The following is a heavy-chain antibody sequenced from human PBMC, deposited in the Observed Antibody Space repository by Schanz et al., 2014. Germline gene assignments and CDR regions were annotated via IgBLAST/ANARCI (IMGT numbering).Heavy chain of an antibody. J-gene: IGHJ4*02. CDR2: ITGSGGTT. CDR1: GFTFNSYA. CDR3: AKDPNLFRDSSGYYYSPFDY. V-gene: IGHV3-23*04. Sequence: EVRLVESGGGLVQPGGSLRLSCVASGFTFNSYAMSWVRQAPGKGLEWVSAITGSGGTTHYADSVKGRFTISRDNSKNTLYLQLNSLRVEDTAKYFCAKDPNLFRDSSGYYYSPFDYWGQGTLVAVSS. D-gene: IGHD3-22*01.